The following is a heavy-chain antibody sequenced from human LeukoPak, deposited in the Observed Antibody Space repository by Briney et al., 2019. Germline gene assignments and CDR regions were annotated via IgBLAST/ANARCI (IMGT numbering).Heavy chain of an antibody. V-gene: IGHV1-69*05. CDR1: GGTFNNSA. Sequence: SVKVSCKTSGGTFNNSAISWVRQAPGQGLEWLGGIMPLFGTAGYAQKFQGRVTITKDESTRTVYLALTSLTSDDTAVYYCARDVHGDYGSGWFDPWGQGTLVSVSS. CDR2: IMPLFGTA. CDR3: ARDVHGDYGSGWFDP. D-gene: IGHD4-17*01. J-gene: IGHJ5*02.